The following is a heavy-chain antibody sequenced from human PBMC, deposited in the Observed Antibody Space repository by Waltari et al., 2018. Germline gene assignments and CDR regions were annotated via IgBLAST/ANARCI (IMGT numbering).Heavy chain of an antibody. CDR1: GYSISSGYY. D-gene: IGHD3-16*01. Sequence: QVQLQESGPGLVKPSETLSLTCAVSGYSISSGYYWGWIRQPPGKGLEWIGSIYHSGSTNYNPSLKSRVTISVDTSKNQFSLKLSSVTAADTAVYYCARAEGRGYFDYWGQGTLVTVSS. J-gene: IGHJ4*02. CDR2: IYHSGST. CDR3: ARAEGRGYFDY. V-gene: IGHV4-38-2*01.